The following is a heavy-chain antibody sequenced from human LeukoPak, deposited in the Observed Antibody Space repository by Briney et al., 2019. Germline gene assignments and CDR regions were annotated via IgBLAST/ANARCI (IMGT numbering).Heavy chain of an antibody. Sequence: GESLKISCKGSGYRFTNFWIGWVRQMPGKGLEWMGIIYPGDSNTRYSPSFQGQVTISADKSINTAYVQWSSLKASDTAMYYCARRVVNNRNWYFNLWGRGTLVTVSS. CDR1: GYRFTNFW. CDR2: IYPGDSNT. V-gene: IGHV5-51*01. D-gene: IGHD4-23*01. J-gene: IGHJ2*01. CDR3: ARRVVNNRNWYFNL.